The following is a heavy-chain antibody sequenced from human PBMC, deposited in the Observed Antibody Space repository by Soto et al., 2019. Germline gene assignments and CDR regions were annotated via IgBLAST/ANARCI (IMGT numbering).Heavy chain of an antibody. V-gene: IGHV3-30*18. D-gene: IGHD3-3*01. J-gene: IGHJ6*02. Sequence: PGVSLRLSCAASGFTFDRYAMHWVRQAPGKRLEWVALISYDGSNKYYADSVKGRFTISRDNSKNTLYLQMNSLRAEDTAVYYCAKEQSSGITVFGVVTPTGYYGMDVWGQGTTVTVSS. CDR3: AKEQSSGITVFGVVTPTGYYGMDV. CDR2: ISYDGSNK. CDR1: GFTFDRYA.